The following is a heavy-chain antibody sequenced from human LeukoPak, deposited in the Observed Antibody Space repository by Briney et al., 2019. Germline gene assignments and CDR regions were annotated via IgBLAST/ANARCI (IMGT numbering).Heavy chain of an antibody. Sequence: GGSLRLSCAGTGFMFNDYAIHWVRQAPGKGLEWVAFIRYDGSNKYYADSVKGRFTISRDNSKNTLYLQMNSLRAEDTAVYYCARVLDRGGYSLSVLRYWGQGTLVTVSS. CDR3: ARVLDRGGYSLSVLRY. V-gene: IGHV3-30*02. CDR2: IRYDGSNK. D-gene: IGHD3-22*01. CDR1: GFMFNDYA. J-gene: IGHJ4*02.